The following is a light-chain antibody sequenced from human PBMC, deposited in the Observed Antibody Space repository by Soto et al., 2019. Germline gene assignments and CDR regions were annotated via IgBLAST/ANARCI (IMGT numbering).Light chain of an antibody. Sequence: DIQLTQSPSFLSASVGDRVTITCRASQGISSFLAWYQQKPGKAPNLLISAASTLRTGVPSRFSGSGSGTDFTLTISSLQPEDFATYYCQHLNTYPLTFGGGTKVEI. V-gene: IGKV1-9*01. J-gene: IGKJ4*01. CDR2: AAS. CDR1: QGISSF. CDR3: QHLNTYPLT.